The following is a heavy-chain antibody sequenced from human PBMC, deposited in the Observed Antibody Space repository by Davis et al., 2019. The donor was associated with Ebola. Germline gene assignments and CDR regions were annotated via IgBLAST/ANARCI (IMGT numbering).Heavy chain of an antibody. V-gene: IGHV4-39*07. D-gene: IGHD1-14*01. CDR3: ARGRSYLNY. CDR2: TYYSGST. CDR1: GGSISSSSYY. J-gene: IGHJ4*02. Sequence: SETLSLTCTVSGGSISSSSYYWGWIRQPPGKGLEWFGSTYYSGSTYYNPSLKSRVTISVDTSKNQFSLKLSSVTAADTAVYYCARGRSYLNYWGQGTLVTVSS.